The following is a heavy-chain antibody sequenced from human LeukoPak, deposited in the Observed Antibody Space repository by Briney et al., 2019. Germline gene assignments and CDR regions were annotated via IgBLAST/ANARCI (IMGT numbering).Heavy chain of an antibody. CDR2: INSDGSTT. CDR1: GFTFSSYW. J-gene: IGHJ4*02. CDR3: ASEYSSSSGHF. D-gene: IGHD6-6*01. V-gene: IGHV3-74*01. Sequence: PGGSLRLSCAASGFTFSSYWMHWVRQAPGKGLVSVSRINSDGSTTSYADSVKGRLTISRDNAKNTLYLQMNSLRAEDTAVYYCASEYSSSSGHFWGQGTLVTVSS.